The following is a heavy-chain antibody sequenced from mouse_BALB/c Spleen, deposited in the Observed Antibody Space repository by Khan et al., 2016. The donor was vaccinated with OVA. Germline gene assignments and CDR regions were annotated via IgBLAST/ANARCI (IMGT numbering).Heavy chain of an antibody. Sequence: VQLKESGPGLVKPSQSLSLTCTVTGYSITSGYGWNWIRQFPGNKLEWMGYISYSSSTNYNPSLKSRISITRDTSKNQFFLQLNSVTTEDTATYYCARTARIKYWGQGTTLTVSS. CDR3: ARTARIKY. J-gene: IGHJ2*01. CDR2: ISYSSST. CDR1: GYSITSGYG. D-gene: IGHD1-2*01. V-gene: IGHV3-2*02.